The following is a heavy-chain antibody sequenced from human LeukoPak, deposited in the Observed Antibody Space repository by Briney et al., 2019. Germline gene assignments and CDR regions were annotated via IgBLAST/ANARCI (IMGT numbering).Heavy chain of an antibody. V-gene: IGHV3-33*06. CDR1: GFTFSSYG. CDR2: IWYDGSNK. Sequence: PGGSLRLSCAASGFTFSSYGMHWVSQAPGKGLEWVAVIWYDGSNKYYADSVKGRFTISRDNSKNTLYLQMNSLRAEDTAVYYCAKDGGSGSYYLVDYWGQGTLVTVSS. CDR3: AKDGGSGSYYLVDY. D-gene: IGHD1-26*01. J-gene: IGHJ4*02.